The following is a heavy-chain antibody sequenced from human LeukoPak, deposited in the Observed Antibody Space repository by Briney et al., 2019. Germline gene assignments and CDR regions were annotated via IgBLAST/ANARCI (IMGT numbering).Heavy chain of an antibody. D-gene: IGHD6-6*01. Sequence: PGGSLRLSCAASGFTFSSYSMNWVRQAPGKGLEWVSSISSSSSYIYYADSVKSRFTISRDNAKNSLYLQMNSLRAEDTAVYYCARDSLSSPFGYWGQGTLVTVSS. CDR1: GFTFSSYS. J-gene: IGHJ4*02. CDR2: ISSSSSYI. CDR3: ARDSLSSPFGY. V-gene: IGHV3-21*01.